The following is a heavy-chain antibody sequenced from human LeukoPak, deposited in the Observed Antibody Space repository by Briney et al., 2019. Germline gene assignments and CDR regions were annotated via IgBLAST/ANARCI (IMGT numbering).Heavy chain of an antibody. D-gene: IGHD6-13*01. V-gene: IGHV1-69*13. CDR1: GGTFISYA. CDR2: IIPIFGTA. J-gene: IGHJ6*02. CDR3: AGAAVYSSSWYRSGMDV. Sequence: SVKVSCKASGGTFISYAISWVRQAPGQGLEWMGGIIPIFGTANYAQKFQGRVTVTADESTSTAYMELSSLRSEDTAVYYCAGAAVYSSSWYRSGMDVWGQGTTVTVSS.